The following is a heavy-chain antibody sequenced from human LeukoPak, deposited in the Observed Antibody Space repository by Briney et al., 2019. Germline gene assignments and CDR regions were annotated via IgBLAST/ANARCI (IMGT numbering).Heavy chain of an antibody. CDR2: IYYSGST. CDR3: ARGGNYGDYDGYFDY. J-gene: IGHJ4*02. D-gene: IGHD4-17*01. CDR1: GGSISSYY. V-gene: IGHV4-59*08. Sequence: PSETLSLTCTVSGGSISSYYWSWIRQPPGKGLEWIGYIYYSGSTNYNPSLRSRVTISVDTSKNQFSLKLSSVTAADTAVYYCARGGNYGDYDGYFDYWGQGTLVTVSS.